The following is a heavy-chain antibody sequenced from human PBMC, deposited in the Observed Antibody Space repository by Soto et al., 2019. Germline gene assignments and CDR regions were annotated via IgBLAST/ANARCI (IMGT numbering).Heavy chain of an antibody. CDR1: GFSLSTSGVG. J-gene: IGHJ4*02. D-gene: IGHD3-22*01. Sequence: SGPTLVNPTQTLTLTCTFSGFSLSTSGVGVTWIRQPPGKALEWLALIYWNDDKRYSPSLKSRLTINKDTSKDQVVLTMTNMDPVDTATYHCAHSPFDESSGYPVYWGQGTLVTVSS. CDR3: AHSPFDESSGYPVY. CDR2: IYWNDDK. V-gene: IGHV2-5*01.